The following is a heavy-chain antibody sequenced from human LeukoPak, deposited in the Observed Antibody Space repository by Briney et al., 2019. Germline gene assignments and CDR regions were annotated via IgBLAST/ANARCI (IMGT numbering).Heavy chain of an antibody. CDR2: IYYSGST. CDR3: ARGRYGGKTYHPYYYYYGMDV. CDR1: GGSISSYY. D-gene: IGHD4-23*01. V-gene: IGHV4-59*01. Sequence: SETLSLTCTVSGGSISSYYWSWIRQPPGKGLEWIGYIYYSGSTNYNPSLKSRVTISVDTSKNQFSLKLSSVTAADTAVYYCARGRYGGKTYHPYYYYYGMDVWGQGTTVTVSS. J-gene: IGHJ6*02.